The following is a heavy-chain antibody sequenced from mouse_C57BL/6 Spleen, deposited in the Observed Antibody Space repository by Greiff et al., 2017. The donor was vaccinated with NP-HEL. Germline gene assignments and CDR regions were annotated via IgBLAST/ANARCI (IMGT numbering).Heavy chain of an antibody. CDR2: IDPANGNT. CDR1: GFNIKNTY. D-gene: IGHD2-1*01. J-gene: IGHJ4*01. V-gene: IGHV14-3*01. Sequence: EVQLHHSSAELVRPGASVKLSCTASGFNIKNTYMHWVKQRPEQGLEWIGRIDPANGNTKYAPKFQGTATITADTSSNTAYLQLSRLTSEDAAIYYCASNGNIYYAMDYWGQGTSVTVSS. CDR3: ASNGNIYYAMDY.